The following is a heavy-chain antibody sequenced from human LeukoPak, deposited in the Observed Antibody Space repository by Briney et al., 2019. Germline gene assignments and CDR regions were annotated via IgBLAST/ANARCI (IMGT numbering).Heavy chain of an antibody. Sequence: GESLKISCKGSGYSFTSYWIGWVRQMPGKGLEWMGIIYPGDSDTRYSPSFQGQVTISADKSTSTAYLQWSSLKASDTAMYYCARHYDSSGYYFRYWGQGTLVTVSS. D-gene: IGHD3-22*01. CDR3: ARHYDSSGYYFRY. CDR1: GYSFTSYW. V-gene: IGHV5-51*01. J-gene: IGHJ4*02. CDR2: IYPGDSDT.